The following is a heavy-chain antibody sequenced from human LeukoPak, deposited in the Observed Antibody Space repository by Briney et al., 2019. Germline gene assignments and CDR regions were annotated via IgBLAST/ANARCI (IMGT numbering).Heavy chain of an antibody. D-gene: IGHD2-2*02. CDR1: GGTFSGYA. V-gene: IGHV1-69*05. CDR3: ARVPDQLLYGWFGP. J-gene: IGHJ5*02. Sequence: SVKVSCKASGGTFSGYAISWERQAPGQGLEWMGGIIPIFGTANYAQKFQGRVTITTDESTSTAYMELSSLRSEDTAVYYCARVPDQLLYGWFGPWGQGPWSPSPQ. CDR2: IIPIFGTA.